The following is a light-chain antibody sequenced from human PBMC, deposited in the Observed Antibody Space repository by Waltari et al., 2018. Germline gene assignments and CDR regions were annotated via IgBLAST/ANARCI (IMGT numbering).Light chain of an antibody. J-gene: IGLJ1*01. V-gene: IGLV2-14*03. Sequence: QSALTQPASGSGSPGQSITISCPGTSSDGGVYNNVSWYLQHPGKVPTLIIYDVTNRPSGVSGRFSGSKSGNTASLTISGLQGEDEADYFCTSYTSADTYIFGTGTTVTVL. CDR1: SSDGGVYNN. CDR3: TSYTSADTYI. CDR2: DVT.